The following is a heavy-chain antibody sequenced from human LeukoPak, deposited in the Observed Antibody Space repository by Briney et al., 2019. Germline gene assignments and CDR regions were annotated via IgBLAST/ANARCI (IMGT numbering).Heavy chain of an antibody. J-gene: IGHJ4*02. Sequence: SETLSLTCTVSGDSISSNSWSWIRQPAGEGLEWIGRISTSGSTYYNPSLKSRVTMSIDTSKNQFSLRLSSVTAADTAMYYCARGSSWFHYWGQGTLVTVSS. CDR3: ARGSSWFHY. CDR1: GDSISSNS. D-gene: IGHD6-13*01. V-gene: IGHV4-4*07. CDR2: ISTSGST.